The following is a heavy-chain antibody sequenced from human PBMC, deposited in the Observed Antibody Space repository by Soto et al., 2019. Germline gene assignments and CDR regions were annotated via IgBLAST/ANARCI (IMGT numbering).Heavy chain of an antibody. CDR1: GFTFSSYA. Sequence: QVQLVESGGGVVQPGRSLRLSCAASGFTFSSYAMHWVRQAPGKGLEWVAVISYDGSNKYYADSVKGRFTISRDNSKNTLDLQMNSLRAEETAVYYWADTELPLDYWGQGTLVTVSS. V-gene: IGHV3-30-3*01. CDR2: ISYDGSNK. J-gene: IGHJ4*02. CDR3: ADTELPLDY. D-gene: IGHD1-26*01.